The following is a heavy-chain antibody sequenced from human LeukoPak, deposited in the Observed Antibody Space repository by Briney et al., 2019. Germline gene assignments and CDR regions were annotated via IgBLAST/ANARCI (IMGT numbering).Heavy chain of an antibody. CDR3: ARIPRITIFGVVIPDLNDY. CDR1: GGSISSSSYY. V-gene: IGHV4-39*01. J-gene: IGHJ4*02. Sequence: SETLSLTCTVSGGSISSSSYYWGWIRQPPGKGLEWIGSSYYSGSTYYNPALKSRVTISVDTSKNQFSLKLSSVTAADTAVYYCARIPRITIFGVVIPDLNDYWGQGTLVTVSS. CDR2: SYYSGST. D-gene: IGHD3-3*01.